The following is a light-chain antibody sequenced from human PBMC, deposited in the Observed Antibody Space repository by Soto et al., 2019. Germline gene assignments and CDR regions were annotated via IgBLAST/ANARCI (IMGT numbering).Light chain of an antibody. V-gene: IGKV3-20*01. CDR2: GAS. J-gene: IGKJ5*01. CDR3: QQYAVPLTT. CDR1: QTVSSNY. Sequence: LSQSPDTLSLSQRERATLSCRASQTVSSNYLAWCQQRPGQAPRLLIYGASTRAAGIPDRFSGSGSGTDFTLTITRLEPEDSAVYFCQQYAVPLTTFGQGTRLDIK.